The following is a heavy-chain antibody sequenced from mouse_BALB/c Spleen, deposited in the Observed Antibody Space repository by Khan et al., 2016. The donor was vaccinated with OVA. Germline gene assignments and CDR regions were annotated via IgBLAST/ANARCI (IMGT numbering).Heavy chain of an antibody. V-gene: IGHV1-63*02. CDR2: LYPGGDYT. J-gene: IGHJ1*01. Sequence: QVQLKESGGEVVRPGTSVKITCKASGYTFTNYWLGWIKQRPGHGLEWIGDLYPGGDYTNYNEKFKGKATLTVDTSSSTANMQLSSLTSADSAVYFCARWATWYFDVWGAGTTVTVSS. CDR3: ARWATWYFDV. CDR1: GYTFTNYW. D-gene: IGHD3-1*01.